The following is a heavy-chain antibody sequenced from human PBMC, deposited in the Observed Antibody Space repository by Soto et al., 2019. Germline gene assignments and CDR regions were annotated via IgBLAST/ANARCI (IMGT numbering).Heavy chain of an antibody. Sequence: QVQLKDAGPGRVTSSETLSLTCTVSGGSISRYYWTWIRQPAGKGLEWIGRLYLGGSTNSTPSLESRVTVSLATSKSQVSLILRSVTAAATAVYYCARECWNSDGSVSYFDYWGQGTPVSV. CDR3: ARECWNSDGSVSYFDY. V-gene: IGHV4-4*07. CDR2: LYLGGST. CDR1: GGSISRYY. J-gene: IGHJ4*02. D-gene: IGHD3-10*01.